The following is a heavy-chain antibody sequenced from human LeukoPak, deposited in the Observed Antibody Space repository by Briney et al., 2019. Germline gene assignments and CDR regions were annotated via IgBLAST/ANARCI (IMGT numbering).Heavy chain of an antibody. Sequence: PSETLSLTCTVSGYSISSGYYWGWIRQPPGKGLEWIGSIYHSGSTYYNPSLKSRVTISVDTSKNQFSLKLSSVTAADTAVYYCARERFYYYDSSGYYTGGPDYWGQGTLVTVSS. CDR2: IYHSGST. CDR3: ARERFYYYDSSGYYTGGPDY. V-gene: IGHV4-38-2*02. D-gene: IGHD3-22*01. CDR1: GYSISSGYY. J-gene: IGHJ4*02.